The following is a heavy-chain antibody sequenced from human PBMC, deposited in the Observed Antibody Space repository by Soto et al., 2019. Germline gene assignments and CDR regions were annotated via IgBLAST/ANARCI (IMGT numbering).Heavy chain of an antibody. CDR3: AADLPDWGAYAFDY. CDR2: GKSKVDGETI. V-gene: IGHV3-15*07. Sequence: EVQLVESGGGLVEPGGSLRLSCAASGFTFNGAWMNWVRQGPGKGLEWVGRGKSKVDGETIDYAAPVKGRFTISRDDSRNTVYLQMNSLSTEDTAMYYCAADLPDWGAYAFDYWGQGALVTVSS. CDR1: GFTFNGAW. D-gene: IGHD3-16*01. J-gene: IGHJ4*02.